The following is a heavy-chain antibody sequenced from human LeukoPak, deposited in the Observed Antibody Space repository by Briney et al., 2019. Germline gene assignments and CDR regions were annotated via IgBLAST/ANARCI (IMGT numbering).Heavy chain of an antibody. J-gene: IGHJ4*02. CDR2: ISGSGGST. CDR1: GFTFSSYA. V-gene: IGHV3-23*01. CDR3: AKVRRKDYDFWSGQKGFDY. Sequence: GGPLRLSCAASGFTFSSYAMSWVRQAPGKGLEWVSAISGSGGSTYYADSVKGRFTISRDNSKNTLYLQMNSLRAEDTAVYYCAKVRRKDYDFWSGQKGFDYWGQGTLVTVSS. D-gene: IGHD3-3*01.